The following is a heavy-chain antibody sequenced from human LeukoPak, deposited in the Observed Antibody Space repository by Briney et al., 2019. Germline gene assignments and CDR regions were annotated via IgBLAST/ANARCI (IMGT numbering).Heavy chain of an antibody. CDR3: AKDRDDYVWGSYLGAFDI. V-gene: IGHV3-23*01. J-gene: IGHJ3*02. CDR2: ITGAGHT. CDR1: GFTFSFYG. Sequence: GGSLRLSCAASGFTFSFYGMNWVRQAPGKGLEWVSGITGAGHTYYADSVQGRFTIYRDNSKNTLYLQMNSLRAEDTAVFYCAKDRDDYVWGSYLGAFDIWGQGTMVTVSS. D-gene: IGHD3-16*01.